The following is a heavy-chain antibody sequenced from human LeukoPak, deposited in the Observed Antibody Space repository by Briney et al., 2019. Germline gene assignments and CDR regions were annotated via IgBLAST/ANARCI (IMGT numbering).Heavy chain of an antibody. CDR2: IYYSGST. CDR3: AREGSAWYEDY. V-gene: IGHV4-61*01. J-gene: IGHJ4*02. Sequence: SETLSLTCTVSGGSVSNGSYYWSWIRQPPGKGVEWIGYIYYSGSTNYSPSFKSRVTISIDTSKNQFSLKLNSVAAADTAVYYCAREGSAWYEDYWGQGTLVTVSS. CDR1: GGSVSNGSYY. D-gene: IGHD6-19*01.